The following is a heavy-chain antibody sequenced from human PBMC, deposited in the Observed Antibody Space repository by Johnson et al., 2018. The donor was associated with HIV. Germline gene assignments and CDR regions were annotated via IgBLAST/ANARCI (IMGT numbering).Heavy chain of an antibody. CDR1: GFTVSGNY. D-gene: IGHD4-23*01. CDR3: ARGLGYVFYGGNSNAFHV. CDR2: IYSDDST. V-gene: IGHV3-66*01. J-gene: IGHJ3*01. Sequence: VQLVESGGGLVQPGGSLRLSCAASGFTVSGNYMNWVRQAPGKGLEWVSVIYSDDSTYYADSVQGRFTLSRDNSQNTLYLQMNSLRAEDTAVYYCARGLGYVFYGGNSNAFHVWGQGIMVTVSS.